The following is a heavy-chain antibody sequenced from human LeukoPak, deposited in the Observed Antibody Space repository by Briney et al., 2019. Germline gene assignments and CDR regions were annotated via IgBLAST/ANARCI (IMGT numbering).Heavy chain of an antibody. Sequence: GRSLRLSCAAAGFPFSNYGMHWVRQAPGRGLEWVAVISYDGTSPRYADSVRGRLTISRDNSKNTVYLQVNSLRGEDTAVYYCAKDYKYCDSNSCRDYFYGMDVWGQGTAVIVS. V-gene: IGHV3-30*18. D-gene: IGHD2/OR15-2a*01. CDR1: GFPFSNYG. CDR2: ISYDGTSP. CDR3: AKDYKYCDSNSCRDYFYGMDV. J-gene: IGHJ6*02.